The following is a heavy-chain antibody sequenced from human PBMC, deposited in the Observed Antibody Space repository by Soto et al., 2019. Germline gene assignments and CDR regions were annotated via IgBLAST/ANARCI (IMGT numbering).Heavy chain of an antibody. D-gene: IGHD2-21*02. CDR1: GYTFTSYY. V-gene: IGHV1-46*01. J-gene: IGHJ2*01. CDR3: ARDAAVVVTAIPNWYFDL. CDR2: INPSGGST. Sequence: ASVKVFCKASGYTFTSYYMHWVRQAPGQGLEWMGIINPSGGSTSYAQKFQGRVTMTRDTSTSTVYMELSSLRSEDTAVYYCARDAAVVVTAIPNWYFDLWGRGTLVTVSS.